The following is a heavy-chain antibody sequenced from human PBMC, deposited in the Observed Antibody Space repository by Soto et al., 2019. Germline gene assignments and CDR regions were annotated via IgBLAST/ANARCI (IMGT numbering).Heavy chain of an antibody. CDR1: GYSFTTYW. J-gene: IGHJ4*02. CDR2: INPGDSET. Sequence: PGESLKISCKASGYSFTTYWIAWVRQMPGRGLEWMGVINPGDSETRYSPSFQGQVTISADTSISTAYMELSRLRSDDTAVYYCERGPHSGYDLVDYWGQGTLVTVSS. V-gene: IGHV5-51*01. D-gene: IGHD5-12*01. CDR3: ERGPHSGYDLVDY.